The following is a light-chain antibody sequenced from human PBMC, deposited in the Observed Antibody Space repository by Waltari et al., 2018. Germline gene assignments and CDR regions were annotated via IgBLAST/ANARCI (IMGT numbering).Light chain of an antibody. CDR2: GET. Sequence: SYDLTQPPSVSAASGQTARITCGGDNIGSKYVHWYQQKPPQAPVLGIYGETQRPSGRHARISGSKSGNIATLTIDSVAAGDEADYYCQVWDSTSRYSFGGGTRLTVL. CDR3: QVWDSTSRYS. V-gene: IGLV3-21*02. J-gene: IGLJ7*01. CDR1: NIGSKY.